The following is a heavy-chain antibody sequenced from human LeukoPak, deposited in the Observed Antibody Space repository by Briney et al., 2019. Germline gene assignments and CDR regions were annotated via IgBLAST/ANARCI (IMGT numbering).Heavy chain of an antibody. D-gene: IGHD2-15*01. Sequence: ASVKVSCKASGYTFTGYYMHWVRQAPAQGLEWMGWINPNSGGTNYAQKFQGRVTITRDTSISTAYMELSRLRSDDTAVYYCARGLDCSGGSCYGWFDPWGQGTLVAVSS. CDR3: ARGLDCSGGSCYGWFDP. CDR1: GYTFTGYY. CDR2: INPNSGGT. J-gene: IGHJ5*02. V-gene: IGHV1-2*02.